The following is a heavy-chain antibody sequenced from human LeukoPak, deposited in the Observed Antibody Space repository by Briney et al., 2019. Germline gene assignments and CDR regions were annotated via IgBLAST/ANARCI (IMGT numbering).Heavy chain of an antibody. CDR2: IYHSGST. J-gene: IGHJ4*02. V-gene: IGHV4-4*02. D-gene: IGHD3-9*01. CDR3: TTGYQY. CDR1: GGSISSRNW. Sequence: SETLSLTCAVSGGSISSRNWWSWVRQPPGKGLGWIGEIYHSGSTNYNPSLKTRVTISVDKSKNQFSLKLSSVAAADTAVYYCTTGYQYWGQGTLVTVSS.